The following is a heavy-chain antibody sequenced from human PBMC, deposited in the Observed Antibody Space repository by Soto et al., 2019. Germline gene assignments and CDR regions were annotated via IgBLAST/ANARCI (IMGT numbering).Heavy chain of an antibody. D-gene: IGHD1-26*01. CDR3: AREGHSSWEWLDP. CDR1: GDPLSYGVYY. J-gene: IGHJ5*02. V-gene: IGHV4-31*03. CDR2: VYHTGAT. Sequence: QVQLQESGPGLVEPSQTLSLVCSVSGDPLSYGVYYWSWVRQSPGKALEWIGFVYHTGATYYHPSLESRVTMAVDMSKNEFSLKLTSVTAADTATYYCAREGHSSWEWLDPWGQGILVNVSS.